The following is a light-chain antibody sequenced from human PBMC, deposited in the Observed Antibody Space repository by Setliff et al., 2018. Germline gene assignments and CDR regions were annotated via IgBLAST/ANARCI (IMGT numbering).Light chain of an antibody. CDR2: DVT. Sequence: QSVLTQPRSVSGSPGQSVTISCTGTSSDVGAYNYVSWYQHHPGKVPKLMVYDVTKRPSGVPDRFSGSKSGNTASLTISGLQAEDEADYYCCSYAGSYTSLYVFGTGTKV. CDR1: SSDVGAYNY. V-gene: IGLV2-11*01. J-gene: IGLJ1*01. CDR3: CSYAGSYTSLYV.